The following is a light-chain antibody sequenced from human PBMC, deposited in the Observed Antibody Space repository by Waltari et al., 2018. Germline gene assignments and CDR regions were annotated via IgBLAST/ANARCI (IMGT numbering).Light chain of an antibody. Sequence: QSALTQPASVSGSPGQSITIPCTGTNNDVGSYDLVPWYQQHPGKAPKLVIYGGTKRPSGVSHRFSGSKSGNTASLTISGLQAEDEADYYCSSYAGGGTGVFGGGTKLTVL. V-gene: IGLV2-23*01. CDR2: GGT. CDR1: NNDVGSYDL. CDR3: SSYAGGGTGV. J-gene: IGLJ3*02.